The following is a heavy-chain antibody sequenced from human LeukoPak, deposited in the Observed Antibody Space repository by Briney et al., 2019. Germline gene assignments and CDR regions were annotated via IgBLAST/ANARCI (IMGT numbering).Heavy chain of an antibody. CDR3: ARGDDFWSGYYIGYYYYYMDV. J-gene: IGHJ6*03. CDR1: GGIFSSYT. V-gene: IGHV1-69*02. D-gene: IGHD3-3*01. Sequence: SSVKVSCKAAGGIFSSYTISWVRQAPGQGLEWMGRIIPILGIANYAQKFQGRVTITADKSTSTAYMELSSLRSEDTAVYYCARGDDFWSGYYIGYYYYYMDVWGKGTTVTVSS. CDR2: IIPILGIA.